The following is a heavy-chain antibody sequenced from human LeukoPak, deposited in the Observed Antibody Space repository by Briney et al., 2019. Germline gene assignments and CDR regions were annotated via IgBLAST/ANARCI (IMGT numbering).Heavy chain of an antibody. CDR2: ISAYNGNT. J-gene: IGHJ4*02. CDR1: GYTFTSYG. Sequence: GASVKVSCKASGYTFTSYGISWVRQAPGQGLEWMGWISAYNGNTNYAQKLQGRVTMTTDTSTSTAYMELRSLRPDDTAVYYCARDRATVTTGDVQGDYWGQGTRSPSPQ. D-gene: IGHD4-17*01. V-gene: IGHV1-18*01. CDR3: ARDRATVTTGDVQGDY.